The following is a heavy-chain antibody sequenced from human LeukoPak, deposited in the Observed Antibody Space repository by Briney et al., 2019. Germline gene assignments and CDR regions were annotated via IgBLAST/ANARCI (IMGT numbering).Heavy chain of an antibody. V-gene: IGHV3-30*04. CDR3: ARGPYPCGWYGSY. CDR2: ISYDGSNK. J-gene: IGHJ4*02. Sequence: PGGSLRLSCAASGFTFSSYAMHWVRQAPGKGLEWVAVISYDGSNKYYADSVKGRFTISRDNSKNTLYLQMNSLRAEDTAVYYCARGPYPCGWYGSYWGQGTLVTVSS. D-gene: IGHD6-19*01. CDR1: GFTFSSYA.